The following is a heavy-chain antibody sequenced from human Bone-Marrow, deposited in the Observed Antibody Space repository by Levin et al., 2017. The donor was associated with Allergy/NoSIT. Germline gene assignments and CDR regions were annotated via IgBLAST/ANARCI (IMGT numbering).Heavy chain of an antibody. CDR3: AKSPTLTGYYEWFDP. Sequence: QPGGSLRLSCAASGFSFRSYGMHWVRQAPGKGLEWVGLISYDGDFIFYGDSVKGRFTIARDNSNSTLFLQMDSLSADDTAIYYCAKSPTLTGYYEWFDPWGQGTLVTVSS. CDR2: ISYDGDFI. D-gene: IGHD3-9*01. CDR1: GFSFRSYG. V-gene: IGHV3-33*03. J-gene: IGHJ5*02.